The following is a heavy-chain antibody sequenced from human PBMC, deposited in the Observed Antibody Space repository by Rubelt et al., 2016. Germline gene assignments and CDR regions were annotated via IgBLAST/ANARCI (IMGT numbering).Heavy chain of an antibody. Sequence: QVQLVQSGAEVRRPGASVTVSCKASGYTFTSYGISWVRQAPGQGLEWMGWISSDNGNTNYERKLQGRVNMTTDTSTSTAYMELRSLRSDDTAVYYCAREWPPPFGGMDVWGQGTTVTVSS. CDR2: ISSDNGNT. CDR3: AREWPPPFGGMDV. V-gene: IGHV1-18*01. J-gene: IGHJ6*02. D-gene: IGHD3-3*01. CDR1: GYTFTSYG.